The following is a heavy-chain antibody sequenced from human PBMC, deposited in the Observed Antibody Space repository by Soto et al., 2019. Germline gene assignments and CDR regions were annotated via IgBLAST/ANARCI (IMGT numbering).Heavy chain of an antibody. CDR2: INSRGSMM. J-gene: IGHJ6*03. D-gene: IGHD6-19*01. CDR1: GFSFSDYY. Sequence: QVQLVESWGGLVTPGGSLRLSWVASGFSFSDYYMSWVRQAPGKGLEWVSYINSRGSMMFYADSVKGLFTISRDNAQNTLYLEMKSHRAEDTAEYFCARESGRWHYHYYMDVWGKGAPVTVSS. V-gene: IGHV3-11*04. CDR3: ARESGRWHYHYYMDV.